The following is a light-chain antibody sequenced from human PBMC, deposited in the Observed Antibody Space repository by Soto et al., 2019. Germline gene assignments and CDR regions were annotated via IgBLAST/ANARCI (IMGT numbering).Light chain of an antibody. CDR1: ESVSSSY. V-gene: IGKV3-20*01. CDR2: GAS. CDR3: QHYGGSLI. Sequence: EIVLTQSPGTLSLSPGERATLSYRANESVSSSYLAWYQQKGGQAPRLLIYGASGRATGIPDRFSGSGSGTEFTLTISRLEPEDFAVYYCQHYGGSLIFGGGTKVDIK. J-gene: IGKJ4*01.